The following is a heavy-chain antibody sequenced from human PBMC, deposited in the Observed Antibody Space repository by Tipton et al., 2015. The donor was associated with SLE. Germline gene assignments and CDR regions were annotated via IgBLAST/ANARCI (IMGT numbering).Heavy chain of an antibody. D-gene: IGHD4-17*01. J-gene: IGHJ2*01. V-gene: IGHV4-4*07. CDR2: IYSSGDR. Sequence: TLSLTCTVSGGSISFDFWGGIRQAAGRGLEWIGRIYSSGDRDYNTSLRSRVTMSIDASQNRVSLRLKSVSAADTAVYYCARGSDGEYVRYFDVWGPGTLVTVSS. CDR1: GGSISFDF. CDR3: ARGSDGEYVRYFDV.